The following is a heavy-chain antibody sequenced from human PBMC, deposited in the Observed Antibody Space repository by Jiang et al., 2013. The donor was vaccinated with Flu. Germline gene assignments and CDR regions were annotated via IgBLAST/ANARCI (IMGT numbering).Heavy chain of an antibody. CDR1: GYTFTDYY. J-gene: IGHJ5*02. CDR2: VDPEDGET. V-gene: IGHV1-69-2*01. Sequence: KVSGYTFTDYYMHWVQQAPGKGLEWMGLVDPEDGETIYAEKFQGRVTITADTSTDTAYMELSSLRSEDTAVYYCATDWKTAAGPSNWFDPWGQGTLVTVSS. CDR3: ATDWKTAAGPSNWFDP. D-gene: IGHD6-13*01.